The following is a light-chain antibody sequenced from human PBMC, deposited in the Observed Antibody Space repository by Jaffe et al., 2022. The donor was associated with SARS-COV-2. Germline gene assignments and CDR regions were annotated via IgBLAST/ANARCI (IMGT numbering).Light chain of an antibody. CDR1: RTDVGNYNF. CDR2: EVS. V-gene: IGLV2-23*02. CDR3: CSYARSSSFDGDV. J-gene: IGLJ1*01. Sequence: QSAPTQPASVSGSPGQSITFSCTGSRTDVGNYNFVSWYQQHPGKAPKLILYEVSKRPSGVSNRFSGSKSGNTASLTISGLQPEDEADYYCCSYARSSSFDGDVIGTGTKVTVL.